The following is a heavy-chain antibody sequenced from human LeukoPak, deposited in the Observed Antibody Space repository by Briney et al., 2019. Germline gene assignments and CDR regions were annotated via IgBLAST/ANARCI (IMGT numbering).Heavy chain of an antibody. J-gene: IGHJ5*02. D-gene: IGHD3-22*01. CDR1: GFTVSSNY. CDR3: AKDSLVSVYYYDSSGYYH. V-gene: IGHV3-66*01. Sequence: GGSLRLSCAASGFTVSSNYMSWVRQAPGKGLEWVSVIYSGGSTYYADSVMGRFTISRDNSKNTLYLQMNSLRAEDTAVYYCAKDSLVSVYYYDSSGYYHWGQGTLVTVSS. CDR2: IYSGGST.